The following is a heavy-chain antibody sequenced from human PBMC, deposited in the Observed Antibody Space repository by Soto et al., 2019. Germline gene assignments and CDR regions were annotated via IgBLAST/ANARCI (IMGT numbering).Heavy chain of an antibody. CDR3: ARVQQWLVQPHYYYGMDV. CDR1: GGTFSSYA. CDR2: IIPIFGTA. Sequence: QVQLVQSGAEVKKPGSSVKVSCKASGGTFSSYAMSWVRQAPGQGLEWMGGIIPIFGTANYAQKFQGRVTITADESTSTAYMELSSLRSEDTAVYYCARVQQWLVQPHYYYGMDVWGQGTTVTVSS. J-gene: IGHJ6*02. D-gene: IGHD6-19*01. V-gene: IGHV1-69*01.